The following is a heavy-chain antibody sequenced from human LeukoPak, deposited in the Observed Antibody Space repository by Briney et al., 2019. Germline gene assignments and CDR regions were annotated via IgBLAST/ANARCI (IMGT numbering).Heavy chain of an antibody. D-gene: IGHD6-19*01. CDR3: ARAPSGWYFDQ. V-gene: IGHV3-53*01. CDR2: IYSGGFT. J-gene: IGHJ4*02. Sequence: QPGGSLRLSCATSGFSVSSNYFSWVRQAPGKGLEWVSAIYSGGFTYYADSVKGRFTISRDNSKNTLYLQMNSLRAEDTAVYYCARAPSGWYFDQWGQGTLVTVSS. CDR1: GFSVSSNY.